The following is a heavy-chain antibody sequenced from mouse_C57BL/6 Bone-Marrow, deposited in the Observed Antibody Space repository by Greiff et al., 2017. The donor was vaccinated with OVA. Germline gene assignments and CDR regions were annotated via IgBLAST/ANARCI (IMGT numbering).Heavy chain of an antibody. Sequence: VQLQQSVAELVRPGASVKLSCTASGFNIKNTYMHWVKQRPEQGLEWIGRIDPANGNTKYAPKFQGKATITADTSSNTAYLQLSSLTSEDTAVYYCAPMVTTRYYAMDYWGQGTSVTVSS. V-gene: IGHV14-3*01. CDR3: APMVTTRYYAMDY. D-gene: IGHD2-2*01. CDR2: IDPANGNT. CDR1: GFNIKNTY. J-gene: IGHJ4*01.